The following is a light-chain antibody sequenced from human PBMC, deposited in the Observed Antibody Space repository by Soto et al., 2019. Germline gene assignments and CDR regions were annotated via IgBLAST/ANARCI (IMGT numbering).Light chain of an antibody. CDR2: KAS. Sequence: DIQMTQSPSTLSASVGDRVTSTCRASQSITSWLAWYQQKPGKAPKLLIYKASSLESGVPSRFSGSGSGTEFTLTITSLHPDDFATYYCQHYISYPCTFGQGTKVEIK. J-gene: IGKJ1*01. CDR3: QHYISYPCT. V-gene: IGKV1-5*03. CDR1: QSITSW.